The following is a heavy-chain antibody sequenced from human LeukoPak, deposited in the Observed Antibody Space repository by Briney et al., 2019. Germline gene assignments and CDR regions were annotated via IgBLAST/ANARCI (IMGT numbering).Heavy chain of an antibody. J-gene: IGHJ4*02. V-gene: IGHV1-18*01. Sequence: ASVKVSCKASGYTFTSYAITWVRQAPGQGLEWMGWISASKGNTNYAQKLQGRVTMTTDTSTTTAYMELRSLRSDDTAVYYCARVRLDSTMNFDYWGQGTLVTVSS. CDR2: ISASKGNT. D-gene: IGHD3-22*01. CDR1: GYTFTSYA. CDR3: ARVRLDSTMNFDY.